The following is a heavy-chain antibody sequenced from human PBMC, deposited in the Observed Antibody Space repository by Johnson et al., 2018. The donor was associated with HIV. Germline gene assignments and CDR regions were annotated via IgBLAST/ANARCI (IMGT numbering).Heavy chain of an antibody. CDR2: ISWNSGRI. Sequence: QVQLVESGGGLVKPGGSLRLSCAVSGFAFSDYYMSWIRQAPGKGLEWVSGISWNSGRIGYADSVKGRFTISRDNAKNSLYLQMNSLRADDTAVYYCARDSKARFPTITMIDAFDIWGQGTMVTVSS. V-gene: IGHV3-11*04. D-gene: IGHD3-22*01. J-gene: IGHJ3*02. CDR1: GFAFSDYY. CDR3: ARDSKARFPTITMIDAFDI.